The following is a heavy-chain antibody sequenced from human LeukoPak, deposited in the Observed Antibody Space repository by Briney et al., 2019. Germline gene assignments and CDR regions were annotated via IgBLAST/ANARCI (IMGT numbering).Heavy chain of an antibody. Sequence: ASVKVSCKASGYTFTNYGISRVRQAPGQGLEWMGWISAYNGNSNYAQKLQDRVTMTTDTSTTTAYMDLRSLISGDTAVYYCARAGGWAREDYKGDAFDIWGQGTMVTVSS. CDR3: ARAGGWAREDYKGDAFDI. D-gene: IGHD6-19*01. CDR2: ISAYNGNS. V-gene: IGHV1-18*01. CDR1: GYTFTNYG. J-gene: IGHJ3*02.